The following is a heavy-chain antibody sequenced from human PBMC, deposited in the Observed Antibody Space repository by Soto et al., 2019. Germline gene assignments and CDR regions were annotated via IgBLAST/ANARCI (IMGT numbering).Heavy chain of an antibody. J-gene: IGHJ4*02. Sequence: SETRSLTCTVSGGSMRNYFWTWIRQPPGKGLEWIGYIHYSGTTSFFPSYNPSLRSRVTISEDTSKNQFSLKLLSVTTADTAVYFCAAGEASSRNLAPYYLDFWGQGTLVTVSS. CDR2: IHYSGTT. CDR1: GGSMRNYF. V-gene: IGHV4-59*01. CDR3: AAGEASSRNLAPYYLDF. D-gene: IGHD6-13*01.